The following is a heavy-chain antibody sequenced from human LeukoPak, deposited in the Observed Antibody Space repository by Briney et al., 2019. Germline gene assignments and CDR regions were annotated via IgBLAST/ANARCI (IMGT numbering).Heavy chain of an antibody. D-gene: IGHD1-26*01. CDR3: ARGRSPGSYAY. J-gene: IGHJ4*02. Sequence: PSETLSLTCTVSGVSVSSGDYYWSWIRQPPGKGLEWIGYIYYSGSTNYNPSLKGRVTLSVDTSKNQFSLTLSSVTAADTAVYYCARGRSPGSYAYWGQGTLVIVSS. CDR2: IYYSGST. V-gene: IGHV4-61*08. CDR1: GVSVSSGDYY.